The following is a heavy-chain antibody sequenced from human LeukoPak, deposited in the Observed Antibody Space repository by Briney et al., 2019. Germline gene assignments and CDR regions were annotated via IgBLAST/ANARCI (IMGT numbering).Heavy chain of an antibody. J-gene: IGHJ4*02. CDR1: GFTFSSYW. CDR3: ARVGYYDSSGYQGYFDY. D-gene: IGHD3-22*01. Sequence: GGSLRLSCAASGFTFSSYWMHWVRQAPGKGLVWVSRINSDGSSTSYADSVKGRFTISRDNAKNSLYLQMNSLRAEDTAAYYCARVGYYDSSGYQGYFDYWGQGTLVTVSS. CDR2: INSDGSST. V-gene: IGHV3-74*01.